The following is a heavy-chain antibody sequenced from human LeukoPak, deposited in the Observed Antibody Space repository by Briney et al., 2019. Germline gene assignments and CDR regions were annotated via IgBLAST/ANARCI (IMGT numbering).Heavy chain of an antibody. Sequence: PSETLSLTCTVSGGSISTYFWSWIRQPAGKGLEWIGRIYDSGTNYNPSLKSRVTMSADTSKNQFSLKLSSVTAADTAVYFCARGVIIRGVTHFDYWGQGALVTVSS. CDR1: GGSISTYF. V-gene: IGHV4-4*07. CDR2: IYDSGT. D-gene: IGHD3-10*01. J-gene: IGHJ4*02. CDR3: ARGVIIRGVTHFDY.